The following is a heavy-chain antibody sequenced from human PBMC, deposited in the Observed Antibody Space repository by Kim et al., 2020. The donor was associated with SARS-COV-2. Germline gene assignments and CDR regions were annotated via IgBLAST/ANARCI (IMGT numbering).Heavy chain of an antibody. D-gene: IGHD7-27*01. J-gene: IGHJ4*02. CDR1: GGSISSYY. CDR2: IYYRGST. V-gene: IGHV4-59*13. CDR3: ARGEITGEFDY. Sequence: ETLSLTCTVSGGSISSYYWSWIRQPPGKGLEWIGYIYYRGSTNYNPSLKSRVTISVDTSKNQFSLKLSSVTAADTAVYYCARGEITGEFDYWGQGTLVTVSS.